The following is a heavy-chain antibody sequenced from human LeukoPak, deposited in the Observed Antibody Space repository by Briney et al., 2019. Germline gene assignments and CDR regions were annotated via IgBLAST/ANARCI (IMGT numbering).Heavy chain of an antibody. Sequence: ASVKVSCKASGGTFSSYAISWVRQAPGQGLEWMGGIIPILGTANYAQKFQGRVTITTDESTSTAYMELSSLRSEDTAVYYCASKAGVPAAVRTAEYFQHWGQGTLVTVSS. CDR2: IIPILGTA. J-gene: IGHJ1*01. CDR1: GGTFSSYA. CDR3: ASKAGVPAAVRTAEYFQH. V-gene: IGHV1-69*05. D-gene: IGHD2-2*01.